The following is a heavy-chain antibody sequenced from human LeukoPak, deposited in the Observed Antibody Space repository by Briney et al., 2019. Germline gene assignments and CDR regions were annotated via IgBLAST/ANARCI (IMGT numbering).Heavy chain of an antibody. D-gene: IGHD2-2*01. CDR3: ARGSCSSTSCASSDYYYYYYMDV. CDR2: MNPNSGNT. CDR1: GYTFTSYD. V-gene: IGHV1-8*01. Sequence: ASVKVSCKASGYTFTSYDINWVRQATGQGLEWMGWMNPNSGNTGYAQKFQGRVTMTRNTSISTAYMELSSLRSEDTAVYYYARGSCSSTSCASSDYYYYYYMDVWGKGTTVTVSS. J-gene: IGHJ6*03.